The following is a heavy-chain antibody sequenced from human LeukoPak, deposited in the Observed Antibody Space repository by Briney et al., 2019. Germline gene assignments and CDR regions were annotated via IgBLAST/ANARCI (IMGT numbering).Heavy chain of an antibody. J-gene: IGHJ4*02. CDR1: GYSISSGYY. Sequence: SETLSLTCAVFGYSISSGYYWGWIRQPPGKGLEWIGSIYHSGSTYYNPSLKSRVTISVDTSKNQFSLKLSSVTAADTAVYYCARDDYDIPIDYWGQGTLVTVSS. D-gene: IGHD3-9*01. CDR2: IYHSGST. CDR3: ARDDYDIPIDY. V-gene: IGHV4-38-2*02.